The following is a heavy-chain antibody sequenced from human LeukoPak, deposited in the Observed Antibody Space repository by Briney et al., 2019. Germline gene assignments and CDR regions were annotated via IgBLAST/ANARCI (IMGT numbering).Heavy chain of an antibody. CDR2: IIPIFGTA. CDR3: ARGYSSSYYYYYYMDV. J-gene: IGHJ6*03. Sequence: SVKVSCKASGGTFSSYAISWVRQAPGQGLEWMGGIIPIFGTANYAQKFQGRVTITADKSTSTAYMELSSLRSEDTAVYYCARGYSSSYYYYYYMDVWGQGTTVTVSS. D-gene: IGHD6-13*01. V-gene: IGHV1-69*06. CDR1: GGTFSSYA.